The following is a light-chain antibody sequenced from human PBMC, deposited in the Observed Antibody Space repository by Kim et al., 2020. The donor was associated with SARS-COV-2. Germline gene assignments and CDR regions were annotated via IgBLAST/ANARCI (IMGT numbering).Light chain of an antibody. CDR2: TAS. Sequence: GERATLSSRASQTVGNDYLAWFQQKPGQTPRLLIHTASIRATGIPDRFSGSGSGTDFTLTITKLEPDDFAVYYCQQDVYCPLTFGGGTKVDIK. CDR1: QTVGNDY. J-gene: IGKJ4*01. V-gene: IGKV3-20*01. CDR3: QQDVYCPLT.